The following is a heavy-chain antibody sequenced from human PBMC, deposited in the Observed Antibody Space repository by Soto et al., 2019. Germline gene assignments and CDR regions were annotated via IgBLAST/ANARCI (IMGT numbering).Heavy chain of an antibody. V-gene: IGHV3-23*01. CDR1: GFTFSSYA. Sequence: ESLKISCAASGFTFSSYAMSWVRQAPGKGLEWVSAISGSGGSTYYADSVKGRFTISRDNSKNTLYLQMNSLRAEDTAVYYCAKDKIVGSVAGTLDYWGQGTLVTVSS. CDR2: ISGSGGST. J-gene: IGHJ4*02. CDR3: AKDKIVGSVAGTLDY. D-gene: IGHD6-19*01.